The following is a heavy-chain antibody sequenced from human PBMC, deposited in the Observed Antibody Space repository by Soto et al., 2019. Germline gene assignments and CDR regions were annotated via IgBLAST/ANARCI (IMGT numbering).Heavy chain of an antibody. V-gene: IGHV5-51*01. CDR2: IYPGDSDT. CDR1: GYSFTSYW. D-gene: IGHD3-22*01. Sequence: GASLKISCKGSGYSFTSYWIGWVRQMPGKGLEWMGIIYPGDSDTSYSPSFQGQVTISADKSISTAYLQWSSLKASDTAMYYCARDKYYYDSSGYYFKASPRGTLVNPHYYGMEVWGQGTTVTLSS. CDR3: ARDKYYYDSSGYYFKASPRGTLVNPHYYGMEV. J-gene: IGHJ6*01.